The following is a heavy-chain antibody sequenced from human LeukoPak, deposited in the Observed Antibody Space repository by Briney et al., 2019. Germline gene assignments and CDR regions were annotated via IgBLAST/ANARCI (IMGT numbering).Heavy chain of an antibody. CDR1: GFTVSSNY. CDR2: IYSGGST. Sequence: GGSLRLSCAASGFTVSSNYMSWVRQAPGKGLEWVSVIYSGGSTYYADSVKGRFTISRDNSKNTLYLQMNSLRAEDTAVYYCARDRVRGVPWFDPWGQGTLVTVSS. CDR3: ARDRVRGVPWFDP. D-gene: IGHD3-10*01. J-gene: IGHJ5*02. V-gene: IGHV3-53*01.